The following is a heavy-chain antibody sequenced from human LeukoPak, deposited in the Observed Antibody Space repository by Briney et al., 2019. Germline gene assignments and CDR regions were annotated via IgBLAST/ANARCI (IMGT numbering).Heavy chain of an antibody. J-gene: IGHJ4*02. CDR3: AREGQRLRVDY. CDR1: GFTFSSYG. D-gene: IGHD4-17*01. CDR2: ISYDGSNK. V-gene: IGHV3-30*03. Sequence: GGSLRLSCAASGFTFSSYGMHWVRQAPGKGLEWVAVISYDGSNKYYANSVKGRLTISRDNSKNTLFLQLSSLRTEDTAVYYCAREGQRLRVDYWGQGTLVTVSS.